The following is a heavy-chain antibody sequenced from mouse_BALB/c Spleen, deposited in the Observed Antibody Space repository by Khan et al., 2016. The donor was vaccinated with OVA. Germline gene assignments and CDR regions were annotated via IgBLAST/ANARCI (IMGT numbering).Heavy chain of an antibody. CDR3: ARSNYFSYTFAY. V-gene: IGHV1-77*01. CDR1: GYTFTDYY. Sequence: VQLQESGAELARPGASVKLSCKASGYTFTDYYINWVKQRTGQGLEWIGEISPGSGGTYYNETFKGQATLTADKSSNTAYMQLSSMTSEASAVYFCARSNYFSYTFAYWGQGTLVTVSA. J-gene: IGHJ3*01. CDR2: ISPGSGGT. D-gene: IGHD1-2*01.